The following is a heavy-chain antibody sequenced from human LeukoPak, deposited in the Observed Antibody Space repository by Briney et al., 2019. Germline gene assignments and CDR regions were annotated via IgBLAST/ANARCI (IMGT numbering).Heavy chain of an antibody. Sequence: GGSLRLSCAASGFTFSDYWMHWVRQAPGKGLVWVSRIKSDGGLTNYADSVKGRFTISRDNTKNTLYLQINSLRAEDTAVYYCARDTDSWYFDYWGQGTLVTVSS. D-gene: IGHD6-13*01. V-gene: IGHV3-74*01. CDR1: GFTFSDYW. CDR3: ARDTDSWYFDY. J-gene: IGHJ4*02. CDR2: IKSDGGLT.